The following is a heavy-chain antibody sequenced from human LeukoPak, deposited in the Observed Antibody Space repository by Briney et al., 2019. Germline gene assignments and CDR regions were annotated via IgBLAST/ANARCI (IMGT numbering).Heavy chain of an antibody. Sequence: SQTLSLTCTVSGGSISSGSYYWSWIRQPAGTGLEWIGRIYTSGSTNYNPSLKSRVTISVDTSKNQFSLKRSSVTAADTAVYYCARDQGEKSAYYDILTGYYAFDIRGQGTMVTVSS. CDR3: ARDQGEKSAYYDILTGYYAFDI. CDR1: GGSISSGSYY. D-gene: IGHD3-9*01. J-gene: IGHJ3*02. CDR2: IYTSGST. V-gene: IGHV4-61*02.